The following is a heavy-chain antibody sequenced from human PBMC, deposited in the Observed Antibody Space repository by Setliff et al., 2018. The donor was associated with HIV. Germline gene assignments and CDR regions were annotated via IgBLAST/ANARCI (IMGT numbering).Heavy chain of an antibody. D-gene: IGHD4-17*01. J-gene: IGHJ6*04. V-gene: IGHV3-30*02. CDR1: GFTFSNYG. CDR2: IHYDGRDQ. CDR3: ARGSASSPPNDYGEPSALNV. Sequence: LRLSCATSGFTFSNYGMHWVRQAPGKGLEWVTFIHYDGRDQYYADSVKGRFTISRDNSKNTLYLQMNSLRAEDTAVYYCARGSASSPPNDYGEPSALNVWGKGTTVTVSS.